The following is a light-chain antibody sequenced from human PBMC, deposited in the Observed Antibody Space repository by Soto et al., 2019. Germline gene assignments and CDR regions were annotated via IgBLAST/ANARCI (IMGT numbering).Light chain of an antibody. J-gene: IGKJ1*01. V-gene: IGKV1-39*01. CDR2: AAS. CDR3: HQSYNTPWT. Sequence: DIPMTQSPSSLSASVGDRVTITCRASQNISTYFNWYQQKPGKASNLLIYAASSLQSGVPSRFSGSRSRTDFTLTFSSLQPEDFATYYCHQSYNTPWTFGQGTKVEIK. CDR1: QNISTY.